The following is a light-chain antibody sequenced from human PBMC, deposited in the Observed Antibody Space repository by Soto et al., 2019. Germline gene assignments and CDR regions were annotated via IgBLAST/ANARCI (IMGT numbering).Light chain of an antibody. CDR3: QQRTDRPPST. CDR2: DAS. J-gene: IGKJ1*01. Sequence: DILLRLSPATLSLSPGERATLPCRASQSIGLAIAWYQHKPGQAPMLLIFDASHRATVIPARFRGSGSGTDFTLPISSLEPEDFAVYYCQQRTDRPPSTFGQGTKV. V-gene: IGKV3-11*01. CDR1: QSIGLA.